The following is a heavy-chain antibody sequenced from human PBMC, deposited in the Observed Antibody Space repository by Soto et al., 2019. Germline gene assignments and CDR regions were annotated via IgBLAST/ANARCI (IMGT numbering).Heavy chain of an antibody. Sequence: PGESLKISCKGSGYSFTSYWISWVRQMPGKGLEWMGRIDPSDSYTNYSPSFQGHVTISADKSISTAYLQWSSLKASDTAMYYCARSYASGYCSGGSCYQYYYYGMDVWGQGTTVTV. J-gene: IGHJ6*02. D-gene: IGHD2-15*01. V-gene: IGHV5-10-1*01. CDR1: GYSFTSYW. CDR2: IDPSDSYT. CDR3: ARSYASGYCSGGSCYQYYYYGMDV.